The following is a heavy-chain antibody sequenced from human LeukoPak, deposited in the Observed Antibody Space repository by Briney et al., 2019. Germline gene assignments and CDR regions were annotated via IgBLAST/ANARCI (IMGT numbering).Heavy chain of an antibody. CDR2: IHPSGTL. Sequence: TSQTLSLTCTVSGASFSSGDQYWNWIRQRPGEGLEWIGSIHPSGTLYNNPSLESRVTISIDTSKNQFSLNLNSVTAADTAVYFCSRGLDSRKLGYWGQGTLVTVSS. J-gene: IGHJ4*02. CDR1: GASFSSGDQY. CDR3: SRGLDSRKLGY. D-gene: IGHD3-22*01. V-gene: IGHV4-31*03.